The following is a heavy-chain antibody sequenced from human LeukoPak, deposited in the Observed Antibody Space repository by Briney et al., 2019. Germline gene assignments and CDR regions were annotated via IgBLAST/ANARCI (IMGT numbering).Heavy chain of an antibody. V-gene: IGHV3-30*18. J-gene: IGHJ4*02. Sequence: PGGSLRLSCAASGFTFRSYDMHGVRQAPGKGLEWAAVISYDGSNKYYADSVRGGFTISRDNSKNSLYLQMNSLRAEDTAVYFWAKGGWLQSPTDYWGQGTLVTVSS. CDR3: AKGGWLQSPTDY. D-gene: IGHD5-24*01. CDR1: GFTFRSYD. CDR2: ISYDGSNK.